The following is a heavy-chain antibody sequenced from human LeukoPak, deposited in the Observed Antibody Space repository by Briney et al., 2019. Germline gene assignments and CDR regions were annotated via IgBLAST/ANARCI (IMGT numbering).Heavy chain of an antibody. V-gene: IGHV4-34*01. CDR1: GGSFSGHY. CDR3: AKNNWFDP. Sequence: PSETLSLTCAVSGGSFSGHYWGWIRQPPGEGLEWIGEINDSGSTKYNPSLKSRVTISADTSKNQFSLKLSSVTAADTAVYYCAKNNWFDPWGQGTLVTVSP. CDR2: INDSGST. J-gene: IGHJ5*02.